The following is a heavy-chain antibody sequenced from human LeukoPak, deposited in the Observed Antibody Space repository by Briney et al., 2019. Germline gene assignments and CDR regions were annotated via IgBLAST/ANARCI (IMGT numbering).Heavy chain of an antibody. J-gene: IGHJ5*02. CDR3: VFQKPAPSTIFGT. D-gene: IGHD3-9*01. Sequence: GGSLRLSCAASGFTFSSSWMFWVRQPPGKGLVWVSRINSDGTITGYADSVKGRFTISRDNAKSSLYLQMDSLKVDDTAVCFCVFQKPAPSTIFGTWGQGTLATVSS. CDR1: GFTFSSSW. CDR2: INSDGTIT. V-gene: IGHV3-74*01.